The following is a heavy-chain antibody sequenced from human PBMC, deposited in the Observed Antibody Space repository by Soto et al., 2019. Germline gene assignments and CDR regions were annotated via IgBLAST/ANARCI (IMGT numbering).Heavy chain of an antibody. CDR1: GFTFSSYS. Sequence: EVQLVESGGGLVKPGGSLRLSCAASGFTFSSYSMNWVRQAPGKGLEWVSSISSSSSYIYYADSVKGRFTISRDNAKNXXYLQMNSLRAEDTAVYYCARDNLPLDVDYYYGMDVWGQGTTVTVSS. CDR2: ISSSSSYI. V-gene: IGHV3-21*01. CDR3: ARDNLPLDVDYYYGMDV. J-gene: IGHJ6*02. D-gene: IGHD3-10*02.